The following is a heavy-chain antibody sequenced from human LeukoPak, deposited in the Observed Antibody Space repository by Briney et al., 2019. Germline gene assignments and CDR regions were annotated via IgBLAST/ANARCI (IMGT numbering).Heavy chain of an antibody. Sequence: PSETLSLTCTVSGGSISRYYWSWIRQPPGKGLEWIGYIYYSGSTNYNPSLKSRVTISVDTSKNQFSLKLSSVTAADTAVYYCARVPGFWSGYHPNWYFDLWGRGTLVTVSS. V-gene: IGHV4-59*01. CDR2: IYYSGST. CDR3: ARVPGFWSGYHPNWYFDL. J-gene: IGHJ2*01. D-gene: IGHD3-3*01. CDR1: GGSISRYY.